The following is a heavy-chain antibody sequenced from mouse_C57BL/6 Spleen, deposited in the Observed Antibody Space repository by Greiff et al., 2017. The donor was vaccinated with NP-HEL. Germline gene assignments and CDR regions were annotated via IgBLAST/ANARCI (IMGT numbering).Heavy chain of an antibody. J-gene: IGHJ2*01. V-gene: IGHV1-42*01. CDR2: INPSTGGT. Sequence: VQLQQSGPELVKPGASVKISCKASGYSFTGYYMNWVKQSPEKSLEWIGEINPSTGGTTYNQKFKAKATLTVDKSSSTAYMQLKSLTSEDSAVYYCARSGWVDYWGQGTTLTVSS. D-gene: IGHD1-1*02. CDR3: ARSGWVDY. CDR1: GYSFTGYY.